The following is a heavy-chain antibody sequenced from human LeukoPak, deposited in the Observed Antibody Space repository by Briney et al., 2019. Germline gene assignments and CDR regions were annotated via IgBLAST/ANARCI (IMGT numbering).Heavy chain of an antibody. J-gene: IGHJ3*01. V-gene: IGHV4-59*13. D-gene: IGHD1-26*01. CDR1: GGSISSYY. Sequence: SETLSLTCTVSGGSISSYYWTWIRQPPGKGLEWIGDIYITGSTNYNPYPKKRVTMSVDTSKNQFSLRLSSVTAADTAVYYCARVRIGETSYDASDVWGLGTMVTVSS. CDR3: ARVRIGETSYDASDV. CDR2: IYITGST.